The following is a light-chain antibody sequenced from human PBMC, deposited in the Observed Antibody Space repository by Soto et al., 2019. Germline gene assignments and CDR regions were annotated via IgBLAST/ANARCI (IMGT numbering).Light chain of an antibody. Sequence: ELVLTQSPDTLSLSPGERATLSCRASQSVSARFLAWYQHRPGQPPRLLISATSTRAPGIPDRFSGGGSGTDFTLTISSLEPEDVAVYYCQQYFRSLVEFGQGTKVEIK. J-gene: IGKJ1*01. CDR3: QQYFRSLVE. CDR2: ATS. V-gene: IGKV3-20*01. CDR1: QSVSARF.